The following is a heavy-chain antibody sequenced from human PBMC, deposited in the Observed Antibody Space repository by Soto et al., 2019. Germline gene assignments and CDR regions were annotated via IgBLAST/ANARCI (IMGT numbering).Heavy chain of an antibody. Sequence: ASVKVSCKSSGYTFTSYDINWVRQATGQGLEWMGWMNPNSGNTGYAQKFQGRVTMTRNTSISTAYMELSSLRSEDTAVYYCARGVTVATFDSFDHWGQGTLVTVSS. CDR2: MNPNSGNT. J-gene: IGHJ5*02. D-gene: IGHD4-17*01. V-gene: IGHV1-8*01. CDR1: GYTFTSYD. CDR3: ARGVTVATFDSFDH.